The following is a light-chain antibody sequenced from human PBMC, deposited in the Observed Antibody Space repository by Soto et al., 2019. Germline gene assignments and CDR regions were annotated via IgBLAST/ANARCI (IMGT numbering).Light chain of an antibody. CDR3: RQYNNWPLT. Sequence: EIVMTQSPATLSVSPGERVTLSCRASQSVSSNLAWYQQKPGQAPRLLIYGASTRATGIPARFSGSGSGTEFTLTISSLQSEDFAVYYCRQYNNWPLTFGQGTKVEIK. CDR1: QSVSSN. V-gene: IGKV3-15*01. CDR2: GAS. J-gene: IGKJ1*01.